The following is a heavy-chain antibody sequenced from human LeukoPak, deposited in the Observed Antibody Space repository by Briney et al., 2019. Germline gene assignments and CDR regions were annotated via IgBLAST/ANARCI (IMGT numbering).Heavy chain of an antibody. CDR3: ARGARDYFDY. J-gene: IGHJ4*02. CDR2: ISPYNGNT. CDR1: GYTFRNYG. Sequence: GASVKVSCKTSGYTFRNYGTTWVRQIPGQGLEWMGWISPYNGNTNYAQKFQGRVTMTRNTSISTAYMELSSLRSEDTAVYYCARGARDYFDYWGQGTLVTVSS. V-gene: IGHV1-8*02.